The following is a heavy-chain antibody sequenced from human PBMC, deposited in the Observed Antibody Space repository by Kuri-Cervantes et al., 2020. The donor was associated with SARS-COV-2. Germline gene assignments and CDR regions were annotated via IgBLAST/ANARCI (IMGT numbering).Heavy chain of an antibody. V-gene: IGHV4-30-4*02. CDR2: IYYSGST. CDR1: GGSFSSGDYY. CDR3: ARSGNFPYYYYYMDV. J-gene: IGHJ6*03. Sequence: SETLSLTCTVSGGSFSSGDYYWSWIRQPPGKGLEWIVYIYYSGSTYYNPSLKSRVTISVDTSKIQFSLKLSSVTAADTAVYYCARSGNFPYYYYYMDVWGKGTPVTVSS. D-gene: IGHD1-26*01.